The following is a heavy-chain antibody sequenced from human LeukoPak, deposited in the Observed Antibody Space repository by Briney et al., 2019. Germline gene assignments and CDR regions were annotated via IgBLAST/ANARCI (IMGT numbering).Heavy chain of an antibody. Sequence: GWSLRLSCAASGFTFNDHYIDWVRQAPGKGLEWVGRNRDKANSYTTEYAASVKGRFIISRDDSKNSLYLQMNSLKTEDTAVYYCARAMSTYYYDSDAFDIWGQGTMVTVSS. CDR1: GFTFNDHY. CDR3: ARAMSTYYYDSDAFDI. V-gene: IGHV3-72*01. J-gene: IGHJ3*02. D-gene: IGHD3-22*01. CDR2: NRDKANSYTT.